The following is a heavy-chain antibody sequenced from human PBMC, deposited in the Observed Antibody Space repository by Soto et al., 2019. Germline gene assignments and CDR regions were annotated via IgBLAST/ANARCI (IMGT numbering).Heavy chain of an antibody. V-gene: IGHV1-18*01. D-gene: IGHD4-17*01. CDR3: ARDRQNYGTFDY. J-gene: IGHJ4*02. CDR2: ISGHNGVT. CDR1: GYTFTNYG. Sequence: QVQLVQSGGEVKKPGASVKVSCNTAGYTFTNYGISWVRQAPGQGLEWMGWISGHNGVTNNAQKFQDRVTMTRDISTNRAYMELRSLRSDDTAVYFCARDRQNYGTFDYWGQGTLVTVSS.